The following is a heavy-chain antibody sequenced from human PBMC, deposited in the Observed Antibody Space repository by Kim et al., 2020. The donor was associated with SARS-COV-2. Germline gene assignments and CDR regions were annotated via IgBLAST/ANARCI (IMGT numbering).Heavy chain of an antibody. D-gene: IGHD3-9*01. CDR1: KFTFSSYS. Sequence: GGSLRLSCAASKFTFSSYSMNWVRQAPGNGLEWVSSISSSSKDIFYAASVRGRFTISRDNAKNSLYLQMSSLTVEDTAVYFCARATYYDSLTGYQTWAYGMDVWGQGTTVTVSS. V-gene: IGHV3-21*06. J-gene: IGHJ6*02. CDR2: ISSSSKDI. CDR3: ARATYYDSLTGYQTWAYGMDV.